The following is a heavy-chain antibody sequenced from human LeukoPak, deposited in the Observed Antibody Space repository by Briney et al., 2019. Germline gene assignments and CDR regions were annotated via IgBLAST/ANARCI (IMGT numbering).Heavy chain of an antibody. Sequence: GGSLRLSCAASGFTFSSYAMHWVRQAPGKGLEYVSAISSNGGNTYYASSVKGRFYISRDNSKNTLYLQMGSLRAEDMAVYYCAKAHNPYCSSTSCAYYMDVWGKGTTVTVSS. J-gene: IGHJ6*03. V-gene: IGHV3-64*01. CDR2: ISSNGGNT. CDR1: GFTFSSYA. D-gene: IGHD2-2*01. CDR3: AKAHNPYCSSTSCAYYMDV.